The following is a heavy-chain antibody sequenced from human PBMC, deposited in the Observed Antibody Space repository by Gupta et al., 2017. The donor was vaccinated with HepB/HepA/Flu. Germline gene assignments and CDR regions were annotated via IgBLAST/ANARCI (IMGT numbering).Heavy chain of an antibody. D-gene: IGHD2-2*01. CDR1: GGTFSSYA. Sequence: QVQLVQSGAEVKKPGSSVKVSCKASGGTFSSYAISWVRPAPGQGLEWMGGIIPIFGTANYAQKFQGRVTITADESTSTAYMELSSLRSEDTAVYYCASTRLGILGYCSSTSCYGAFDIWGQGTMVTVSS. CDR3: ASTRLGILGYCSSTSCYGAFDI. CDR2: IIPIFGTA. J-gene: IGHJ3*02. V-gene: IGHV1-69*01.